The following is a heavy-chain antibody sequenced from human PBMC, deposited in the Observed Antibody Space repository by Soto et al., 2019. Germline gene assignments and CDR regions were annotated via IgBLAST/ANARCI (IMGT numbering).Heavy chain of an antibody. CDR2: INHSGST. J-gene: IGHJ4*02. Sequence: SETLSLTCAVYGGSFSGYYWSWIRQPPGKGLEWIGEINHSGSTNYNPSLKSRVTMSVDTSKNQFSLNLSSVTAADTAVYYCASRVHDNIWRSYRNYYFDYWGQGTLVTAPQ. CDR3: ASRVHDNIWRSYRNYYFDY. V-gene: IGHV4-34*01. CDR1: GGSFSGYY. D-gene: IGHD3-16*02.